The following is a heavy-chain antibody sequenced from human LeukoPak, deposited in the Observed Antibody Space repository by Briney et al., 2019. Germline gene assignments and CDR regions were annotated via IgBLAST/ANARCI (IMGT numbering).Heavy chain of an antibody. J-gene: IGHJ4*02. CDR3: AKDLRYDSSGYDY. V-gene: IGHV3-9*01. CDR1: GFTFDDYA. D-gene: IGHD3-22*01. Sequence: GRSLRLSCAASGFTFDDYAMHWVRQAPGKGLEWVSGISWNSGSIGYADSVKGRFTISRDNAKNSLYLQMNSLRAEDTALYYCAKDLRYDSSGYDYWGQGTLVTVSS. CDR2: ISWNSGSI.